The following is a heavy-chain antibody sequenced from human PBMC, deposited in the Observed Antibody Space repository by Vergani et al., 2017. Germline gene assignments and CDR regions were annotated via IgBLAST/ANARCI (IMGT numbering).Heavy chain of an antibody. J-gene: IGHJ6*02. V-gene: IGHV3-23*01. CDR2: ISGSGGST. Sequence: EVQLLESGGDLVQPGGSLRLSCAASGFTFNHYAMNWVRQAPGKLLELVSGISGSGGSTYYAGSVKGRFTISRDSPKNTLYLQMNSLSAGDTAVYYCAKANPRNSGYDYLYYYHAMDVWGQGTTVTVSS. CDR1: GFTFNHYA. CDR3: AKANPRNSGYDYLYYYHAMDV. D-gene: IGHD5-12*01.